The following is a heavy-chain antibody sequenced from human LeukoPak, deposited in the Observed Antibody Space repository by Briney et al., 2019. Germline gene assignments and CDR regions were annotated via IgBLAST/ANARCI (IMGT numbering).Heavy chain of an antibody. D-gene: IGHD1-26*01. CDR1: GFTFSDHY. CDR2: IRKKANGYTT. J-gene: IGHJ4*02. Sequence: GGSLSLSCAASGFTFSDHYMDWVRQAPGKGLEWVGRIRKKANGYTTEYAASVKGRFIISRDDSKNSLYLQMSSLKTEDTAVYYCARVQVGTTFGFDYWGQGTLVTVSS. CDR3: ARVQVGTTFGFDY. V-gene: IGHV3-72*01.